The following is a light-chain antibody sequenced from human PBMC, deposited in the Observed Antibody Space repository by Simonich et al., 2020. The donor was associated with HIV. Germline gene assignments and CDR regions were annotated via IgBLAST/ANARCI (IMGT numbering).Light chain of an antibody. CDR2: EGT. V-gene: IGLV2-23*01. CDR3: CSYAVTSRI. J-gene: IGLJ2*01. Sequence: QSALTQPASVSGSPGQSITISCTGTSSDVGSYNLVPWSQQHPGKAPKLMIYEGTQRPSGVTNPFAGSKSGNTASLTLSGLQAEDEADYYCCSYAVTSRIFGGGTKLTVL. CDR1: SSDVGSYNL.